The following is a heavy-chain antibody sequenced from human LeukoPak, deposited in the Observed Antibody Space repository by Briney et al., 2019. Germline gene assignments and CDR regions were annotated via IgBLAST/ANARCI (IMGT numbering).Heavy chain of an antibody. J-gene: IGHJ4*02. D-gene: IGHD5-18*01. Sequence: GGSLRLSCAASGFTFSSYSMSWVRQAPGKGLEWVSSISSSSSYIYYADSVKGRFTISRDNAKNSLYLQMNSLRAEDTAVYYCARGGQRGYSYWGQGTLVTVSS. CDR3: ARGGQRGYSY. CDR1: GFTFSSYS. V-gene: IGHV3-21*01. CDR2: ISSSSSYI.